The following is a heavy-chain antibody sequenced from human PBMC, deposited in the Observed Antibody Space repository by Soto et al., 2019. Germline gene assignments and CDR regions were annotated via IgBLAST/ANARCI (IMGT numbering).Heavy chain of an antibody. J-gene: IGHJ4*02. Sequence: GGSLRLSCAASGLIFSNYKMHWVRQAPGKGLVWVSRINTDGSITDYADSVKGRFTVSRDNPKNTLYLQMNSLRAEDTAVYYCARDTNGLHYWGQGTLVTVSS. CDR1: GLIFSNYK. D-gene: IGHD2-8*01. CDR3: ARDTNGLHY. CDR2: INTDGSIT. V-gene: IGHV3-74*01.